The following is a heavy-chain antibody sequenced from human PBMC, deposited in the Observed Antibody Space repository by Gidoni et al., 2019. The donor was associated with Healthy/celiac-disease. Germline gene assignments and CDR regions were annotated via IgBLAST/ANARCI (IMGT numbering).Heavy chain of an antibody. J-gene: IGHJ3*02. D-gene: IGHD2-2*01. V-gene: IGHV3-15*07. CDR1: SVSNDW. CDR3: TTAPYFVVVPAASQSPDAFDI. CDR2: IKSKTDGGTT. Sequence: SVSNDWMNWVRQAPGKGLEWVGRIKSKTDGGTTDYAAPVKGRFTISRDDSKNTLYLQMNSLKTEDTAVYYCTTAPYFVVVPAASQSPDAFDIWGQGTMVTVSS.